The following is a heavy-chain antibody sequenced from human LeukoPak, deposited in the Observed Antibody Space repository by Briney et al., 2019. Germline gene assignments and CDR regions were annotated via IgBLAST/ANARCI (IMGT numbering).Heavy chain of an antibody. CDR2: IYTSGST. J-gene: IGHJ6*03. CDR3: AKVGENSGWTPYEGNYYYYMDV. Sequence: SETLSLTCTVSGGSMSSSSFYWGWIRQPPGKGLEWIGRIYTSGSTNYNPSLKSRVTMSVDTSKNQFSLKLSSVTAADTAVYYCAKVGENSGWTPYEGNYYYYMDVWGKGTTVTISS. V-gene: IGHV4-39*07. CDR1: GGSMSSSSFY. D-gene: IGHD6-19*01.